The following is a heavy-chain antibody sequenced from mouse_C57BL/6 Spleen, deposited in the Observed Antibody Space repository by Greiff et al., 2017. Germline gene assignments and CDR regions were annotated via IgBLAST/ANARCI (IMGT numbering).Heavy chain of an antibody. CDR1: GYTFTSYW. CDR3: ARRGIYGSSPYLDY. Sequence: VKLMESGAELVKPGASVKMSCKASGYTFTSYWITWVKQRPGQGLEWIGDIYPGSGSTNYNEKFKSKATLTVDTSSSTAHMQLSSLTSEDSAVYYCARRGIYGSSPYLDYWGQGTTLTVSS. CDR2: IYPGSGST. J-gene: IGHJ2*01. V-gene: IGHV1-55*01. D-gene: IGHD1-1*01.